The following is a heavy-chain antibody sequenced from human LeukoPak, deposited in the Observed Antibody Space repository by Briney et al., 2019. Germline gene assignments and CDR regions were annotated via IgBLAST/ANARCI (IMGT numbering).Heavy chain of an antibody. D-gene: IGHD3-9*01. CDR2: ISAYNGNT. CDR1: GYTFTSYG. V-gene: IGHV1-18*01. Sequence: ASVKVSCKASGYTFTSYGISWVRQAPGQGLEWMGWISAYNGNTNYAQKLQGRVTMTTDTSTSTAYMELRSLRSDDTVVYYCARALPTLLRYFDWLLRSNWFDPWGQGTLVTVSS. CDR3: ARALPTLLRYFDWLLRSNWFDP. J-gene: IGHJ5*02.